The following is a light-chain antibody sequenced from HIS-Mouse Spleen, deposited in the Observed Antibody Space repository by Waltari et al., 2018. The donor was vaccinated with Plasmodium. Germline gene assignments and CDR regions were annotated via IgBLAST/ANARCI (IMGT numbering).Light chain of an antibody. Sequence: QSALTQPPSASGSPGQSVTISCTGTSSDVGGYNYVPWYQQHPGKAPKLMIYEVSKRPSGVPDRFSGSKSGNTASLTVPGLQAEDEADYYCSSYAGSNNLVFGGGTKLTVL. CDR2: EVS. CDR3: SSYAGSNNLV. CDR1: SSDVGGYNY. J-gene: IGLJ2*01. V-gene: IGLV2-8*01.